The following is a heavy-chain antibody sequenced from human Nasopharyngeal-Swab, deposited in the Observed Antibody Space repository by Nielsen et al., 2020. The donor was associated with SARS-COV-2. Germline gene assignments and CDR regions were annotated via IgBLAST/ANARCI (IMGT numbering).Heavy chain of an antibody. CDR1: GYTFTSYG. J-gene: IGHJ6*02. CDR2: ISAYNGNK. V-gene: IGHV1-18*01. Sequence: ASVKVSCKASGYTFTSYGISWVRQAPGQRREWMGWISAYNGNKNYAQKLQGRVTMTTDTSTSTAYMELRSLRSDDTAVYYCARDRIAVAGTNYYYYGMDVWGQGTTVTVSS. CDR3: ARDRIAVAGTNYYYYGMDV. D-gene: IGHD6-19*01.